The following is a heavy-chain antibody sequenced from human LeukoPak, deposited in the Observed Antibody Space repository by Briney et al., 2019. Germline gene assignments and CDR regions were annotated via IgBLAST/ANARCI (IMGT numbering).Heavy chain of an antibody. J-gene: IGHJ4*02. CDR1: GFTFSSYN. D-gene: IGHD4-23*01. Sequence: PGGSLRLSCAASGFTFSSYNMNWVRQAPGKGLEWVSSITTSNNGYTHYADSVRGRFSISRDNAKNSLYLQMNSLRAEDTAVYYCAKADYGGNSGQFDYWGQGTLVTVSS. CDR3: AKADYGGNSGQFDY. CDR2: ITTSNNGYT. V-gene: IGHV3-21*04.